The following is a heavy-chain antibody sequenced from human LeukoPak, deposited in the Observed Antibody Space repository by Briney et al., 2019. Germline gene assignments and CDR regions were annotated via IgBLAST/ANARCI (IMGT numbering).Heavy chain of an antibody. D-gene: IGHD3-22*01. CDR2: IGSSSSTI. CDR1: GFTFSSYS. Sequence: GGSLRLSCAASGFTFSSYSMNWVRQAPGRGLEWVSYIGSSSSTIYYGDSVKGRFTISRDNSKNTLYLQMNSLRAEDTAVYYCARGIEVGSGYMDVWGKGTTVTISS. CDR3: ARGIEVGSGYMDV. V-gene: IGHV3-48*01. J-gene: IGHJ6*03.